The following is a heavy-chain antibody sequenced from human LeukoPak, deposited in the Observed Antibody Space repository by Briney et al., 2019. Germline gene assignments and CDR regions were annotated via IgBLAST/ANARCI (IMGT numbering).Heavy chain of an antibody. Sequence: GGSLRLSCEASGFSFRTYAMHWLRQTPGKGLEWVARISYDGSDDHYADSVKGRFTMSRDNAKNTIYLQMDSLLTADTAVYYCARPHSGTHGTFHLWGQGIMVTVSS. J-gene: IGHJ3*01. CDR3: ARPHSGTHGTFHL. D-gene: IGHD1-26*01. CDR1: GFSFRTYA. V-gene: IGHV3-30*04. CDR2: ISYDGSDD.